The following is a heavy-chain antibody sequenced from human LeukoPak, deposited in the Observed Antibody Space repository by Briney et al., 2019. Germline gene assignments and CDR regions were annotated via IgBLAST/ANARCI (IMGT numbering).Heavy chain of an antibody. CDR3: ARDWVSYYYDSSDYSSLYY. CDR1: GYTFTSYG. Sequence: SVKVSCKASGYTFTSYGISWVRQAPGQGLEWMGGIIPIFGTANYAQKFQGRVTITADESTSTAYMELSSLRSEDTAVYYCARDWVSYYYDSSDYSSLYYWGQGTLVTVSS. CDR2: IIPIFGTA. D-gene: IGHD3-22*01. V-gene: IGHV1-69*13. J-gene: IGHJ4*02.